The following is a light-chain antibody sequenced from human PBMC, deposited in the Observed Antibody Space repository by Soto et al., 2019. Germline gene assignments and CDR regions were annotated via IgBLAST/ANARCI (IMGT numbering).Light chain of an antibody. CDR1: QGIRND. CDR2: AAS. Sequence: DIQMTQSPSSLSASVGDRVTITCRASQGIRNDFAWNQQEPGKAPKRLIYAASSVQSGVPSRFSGSAAGTEFTLTISSLQPEDFATYYCLQHSNYPPTFGGGTKVEIK. J-gene: IGKJ4*01. CDR3: LQHSNYPPT. V-gene: IGKV1-17*01.